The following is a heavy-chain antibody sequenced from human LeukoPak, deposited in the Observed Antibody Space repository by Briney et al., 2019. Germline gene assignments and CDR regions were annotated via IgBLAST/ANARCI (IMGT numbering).Heavy chain of an antibody. V-gene: IGHV1-2*02. CDR1: GYTFTGYY. D-gene: IGHD2-15*01. J-gene: IGHJ5*02. CDR2: INPNSGGT. Sequence: ASVKVSCKASGYTFTGYYMHWVRQAPGQGLEGMGWINPNSGGTNYAQKFQGRVTMNRDTSISTAYMELSRLRSDDTAVYYCARDPGGIVVVVAATGGNWFDPWGQGTLVTVSS. CDR3: ARDPGGIVVVVAATGGNWFDP.